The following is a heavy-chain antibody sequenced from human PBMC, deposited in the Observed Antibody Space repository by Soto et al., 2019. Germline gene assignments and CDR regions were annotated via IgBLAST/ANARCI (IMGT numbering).Heavy chain of an antibody. CDR1: GFTFSSYA. D-gene: IGHD4-17*01. CDR3: AKDTTVTTYYYYYMDV. J-gene: IGHJ6*03. V-gene: IGHV3-23*01. CDR2: ISGSGGST. Sequence: EVQLLESGGGLVQPGGSLRLSCAASGFTFSSYAMSWVRQAPGKGLEWGSAISGSGGSTYYADSVKGRFTISRDNSKNTLYLQMNSLRAEDTAVYYCAKDTTVTTYYYYYMDVWGKGTTVTVSS.